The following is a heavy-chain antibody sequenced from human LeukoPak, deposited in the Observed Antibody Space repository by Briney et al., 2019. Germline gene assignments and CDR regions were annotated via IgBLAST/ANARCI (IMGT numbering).Heavy chain of an antibody. CDR1: GFTFSSYG. CDR2: ISYDGSNK. Sequence: GGSLRLSCAASGFTFSSYGMHWVRQAPGKGLEWVAVISYDGSNKYYADSVKGRFTISRDNSKNTLYLQMNSLRAEDTAVYYCARAKGCTGGSCYYNFDYWGQGTLVTVSS. D-gene: IGHD2-15*01. V-gene: IGHV3-30*03. J-gene: IGHJ4*02. CDR3: ARAKGCTGGSCYYNFDY.